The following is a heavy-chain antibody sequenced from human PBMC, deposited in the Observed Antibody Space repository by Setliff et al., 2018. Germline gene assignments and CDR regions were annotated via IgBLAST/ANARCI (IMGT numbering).Heavy chain of an antibody. CDR1: GFTFDDYG. CDR2: INWNGVNT. V-gene: IGHV3-20*04. CDR3: ARQSRTGAFDV. J-gene: IGHJ3*01. Sequence: GGSLRLSCAASGFTFDDYGMIWLRQVPGKGLEYVSTINWNGVNTAYADSVGGRFTISRDNAKNSLYLQMNSLRAEDTALYYCARQSRTGAFDVWGQGAMVTVSS.